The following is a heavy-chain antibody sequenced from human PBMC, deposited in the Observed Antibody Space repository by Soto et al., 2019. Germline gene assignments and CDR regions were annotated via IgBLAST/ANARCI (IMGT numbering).Heavy chain of an antibody. CDR3: ARGDGYYYFDY. V-gene: IGHV1-3*01. D-gene: IGHD3-22*01. J-gene: IGHJ4*02. CDR1: GYTFTSYA. Sequence: QVQLVQSGAEVKKPGASVKVSCKASGYTFTSYAMHWVRQAPGQRLEWMGWINAGNGNTKYSPKFQGRVTITRDTSASTAYMELSSLRSEDTAVYYCARGDGYYYFDYWGQGTLVTVSS. CDR2: INAGNGNT.